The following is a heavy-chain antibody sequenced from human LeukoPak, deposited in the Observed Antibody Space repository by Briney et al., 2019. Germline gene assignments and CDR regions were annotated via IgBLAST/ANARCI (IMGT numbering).Heavy chain of an antibody. CDR1: GYIFNNYA. CDR2: ISGSGST. D-gene: IGHD2-15*01. Sequence: PGGSLRLSCVASGYIFNNYAVSWVRQAPGKGLEWVSAISGSGSTYYADSVKGRFTISRDNAKNSLYLQMNSLRAEDTAVYYCARDPPVVVVAADDNWFDPWGQGTLVTVSS. V-gene: IGHV3-23*01. CDR3: ARDPPVVVVAADDNWFDP. J-gene: IGHJ5*02.